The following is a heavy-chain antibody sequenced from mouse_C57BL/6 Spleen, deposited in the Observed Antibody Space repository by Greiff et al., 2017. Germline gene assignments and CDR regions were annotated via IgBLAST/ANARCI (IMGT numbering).Heavy chain of an antibody. CDR2: IYPGSGST. CDR3: ARGTAVLDY. D-gene: IGHD1-1*01. CDR1: GYTFTSYW. J-gene: IGHJ2*01. Sequence: QVQLQQPGAELVKPGASVKMSCKASGYTFTSYWITWVKQRPGQGLEWIGDIYPGSGSTNYNEKFKSKATLTVDKSSSTASMQLSSLTSDGSAVSYCARGTAVLDYWGQGTTLTVSS. V-gene: IGHV1-55*01.